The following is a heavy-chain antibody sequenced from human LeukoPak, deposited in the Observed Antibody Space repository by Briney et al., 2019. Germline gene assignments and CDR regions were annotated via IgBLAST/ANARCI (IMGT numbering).Heavy chain of an antibody. Sequence: GGSLRLSCAASGFTFSSYWMHWVRQAPGKGLVWVSRIKSDGSSTTYADSVKGRFTISRGNAKNTLYLQMNSLRAEDTAVYYCAKEWELRDWGQGTLVTVSS. CDR2: IKSDGSST. J-gene: IGHJ1*01. CDR3: AKEWELRD. D-gene: IGHD1-26*01. V-gene: IGHV3-74*01. CDR1: GFTFSSYW.